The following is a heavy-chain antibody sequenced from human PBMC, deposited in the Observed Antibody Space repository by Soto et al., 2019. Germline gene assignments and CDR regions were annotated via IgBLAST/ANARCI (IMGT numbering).Heavy chain of an antibody. Sequence: SETLSLTCAVCGGSFRSFYWSWIRQPPGKGLEWIGEIIHSGSTNYNPSLESRVTISLDTSKNQFSLKVNSVIAADTAVYYCARVRKGVTTIRKYGMDVWGQGTTVTVSS. D-gene: IGHD4-17*01. V-gene: IGHV4-34*12. CDR3: ARVRKGVTTIRKYGMDV. CDR1: GGSFRSFY. J-gene: IGHJ6*02. CDR2: IIHSGST.